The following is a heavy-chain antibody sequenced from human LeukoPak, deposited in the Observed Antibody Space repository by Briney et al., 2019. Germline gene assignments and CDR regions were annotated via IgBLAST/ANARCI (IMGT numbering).Heavy chain of an antibody. CDR1: GFTFSSSA. CDR3: ASSEHPSSYYYYGMDV. V-gene: IGHV1-58*01. J-gene: IGHJ6*02. Sequence: SVKVSCKASGFTFSSSAVQWVRQARGRRLEWIGWIVVGSGNTNYAQKLQGRVTMTTDTSTSTAYMELRSLRSDDTAVYYCASSEHPSSYYYYGMDVWGQGTTVTVSS. CDR2: IVVGSGNT. D-gene: IGHD1-14*01.